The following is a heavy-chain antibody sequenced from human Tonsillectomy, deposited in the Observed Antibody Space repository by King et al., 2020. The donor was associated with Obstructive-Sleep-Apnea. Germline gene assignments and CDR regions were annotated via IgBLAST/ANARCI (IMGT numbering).Heavy chain of an antibody. Sequence: VQLVESGGGVVQPGRSLRLSCEASGFTFSSYAMHWVRQAPGKGLEWVAVISYDGSNKYYADSVKGRFTISRDNSKNTLYLQMNSMRAADTAVYYCARGRALGYCSGGSCSGFDYWGQGTLVTVSS. D-gene: IGHD2-15*01. CDR1: GFTFSSYA. CDR2: ISYDGSNK. J-gene: IGHJ4*02. V-gene: IGHV3-30*04. CDR3: ARGRALGYCSGGSCSGFDY.